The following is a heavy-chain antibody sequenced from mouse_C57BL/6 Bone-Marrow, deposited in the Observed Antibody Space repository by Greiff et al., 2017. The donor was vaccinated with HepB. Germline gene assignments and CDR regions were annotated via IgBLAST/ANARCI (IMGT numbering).Heavy chain of an antibody. CDR2: IDPETGGT. Sequence: VQLQESGAELVRPGASVTLSCKASGYTFTDYEMHWVKQTPVHGLEWIGAIDPETGGTAYNQKFKGKAILTADKSSSTAYMELRSLTSEDSAVYYCASEGYGSSYWYFDGWGTGTTVTVAS. CDR3: ASEGYGSSYWYFDG. CDR1: GYTFTDYE. J-gene: IGHJ1*03. V-gene: IGHV1-15*01. D-gene: IGHD1-1*01.